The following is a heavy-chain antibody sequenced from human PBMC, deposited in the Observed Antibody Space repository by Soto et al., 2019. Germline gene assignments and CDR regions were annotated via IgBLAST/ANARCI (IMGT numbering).Heavy chain of an antibody. CDR2: IYFSGST. D-gene: IGHD7-27*01. CDR1: GGSVSSGSYY. V-gene: IGHV4-61*01. J-gene: IGHJ6*02. Sequence: PSETLSLTCTVSGGSVSSGSYYWSWIRQPPGKGLECIGYIYFSGSTNYNPSLKSRVTISVDTSKNQFSLKLSSVTAADTAVYYCARAGYYYGMDVWGQGTTVTVSS. CDR3: ARAGYYYGMDV.